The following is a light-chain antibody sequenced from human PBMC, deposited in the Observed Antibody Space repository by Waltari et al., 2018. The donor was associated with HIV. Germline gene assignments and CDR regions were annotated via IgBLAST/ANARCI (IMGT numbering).Light chain of an antibody. V-gene: IGLV2-8*01. CDR2: EVT. Sequence: QSALTQPPSASGSPGQSVTLSCTGSNSDIGSYDYVSWYQLHPGKAPKLVISEVTKRPSGVSDRFSGYKSANTAVLTVSGLQAEDEADYYCSSFADRDGFYVLFGGGTRLTVL. CDR1: NSDIGSYDY. J-gene: IGLJ2*01. CDR3: SSFADRDGFYVL.